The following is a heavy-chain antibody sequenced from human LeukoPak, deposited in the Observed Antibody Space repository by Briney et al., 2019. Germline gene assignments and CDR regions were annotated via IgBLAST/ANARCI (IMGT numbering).Heavy chain of an antibody. V-gene: IGHV3-7*01. Sequence: GGSLRLSCAASGFTFSSYWMSWVRQAPGKGLEWVANIKQDGSEKYYVDSVKGRFTISRDNAKNSLYLQMNSLRAEDTAVYYCARGQDGYNSVYYYYMDVWGKGTTVTVSS. CDR1: GFTFSSYW. CDR2: IKQDGSEK. J-gene: IGHJ6*03. CDR3: ARGQDGYNSVYYYYMDV. D-gene: IGHD5-24*01.